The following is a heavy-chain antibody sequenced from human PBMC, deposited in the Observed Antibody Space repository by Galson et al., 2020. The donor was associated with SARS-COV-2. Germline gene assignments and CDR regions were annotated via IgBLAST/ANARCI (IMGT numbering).Heavy chain of an antibody. CDR2: INGDGSST. D-gene: IGHD5-12*01. V-gene: IGHV3-74*03. CDR3: ATFGGYDLNNGVDV. Sequence: GESLKISCAASGLSFSSYWMHWVRQVPGKELVWVSRINGDGSSTMYADSVKGRFAISRDNARNTLSLQMNGLRAEATAVYYCATFGGYDLNNGVDVWGQGTTVTVSS. CDR1: GLSFSSYW. J-gene: IGHJ6*02.